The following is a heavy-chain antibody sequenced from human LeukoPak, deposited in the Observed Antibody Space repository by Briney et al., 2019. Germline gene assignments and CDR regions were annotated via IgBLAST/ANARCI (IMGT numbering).Heavy chain of an antibody. CDR1: GFALSSYS. CDR3: ARDRTSTWPLREIDY. V-gene: IGHV3-21*01. J-gene: IGHJ4*02. CDR2: ISSSSDYI. Sequence: GGSLRLSCAASGFALSSYSMNWVRQAPGKGLEWVSSISSSSDYIYYADSVKGRFTISRDNAKNSLYLQMNSLRDEDTAMYYCARDRTSTWPLREIDYWGQGTLVTVPS.